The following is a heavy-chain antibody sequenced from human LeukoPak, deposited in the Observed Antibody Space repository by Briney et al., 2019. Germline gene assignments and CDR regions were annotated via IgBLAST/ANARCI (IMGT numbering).Heavy chain of an antibody. Sequence: PGGSLRLSCAASGFTFSSYAMSWVRQAPGKGLKWVSAISGSGGSTYYADSVKGRFTISRDNSKNTLYLQMNSLRAEDTAVYYCAKDTGWLQFNYFDYWGQGTLVTVSS. CDR2: ISGSGGST. J-gene: IGHJ4*02. D-gene: IGHD5-24*01. CDR1: GFTFSSYA. V-gene: IGHV3-23*01. CDR3: AKDTGWLQFNYFDY.